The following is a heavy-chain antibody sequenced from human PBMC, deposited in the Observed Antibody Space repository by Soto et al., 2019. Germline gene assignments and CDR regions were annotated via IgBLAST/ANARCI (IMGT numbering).Heavy chain of an antibody. D-gene: IGHD6-13*01. V-gene: IGHV3-30-3*01. Sequence: QVQLVESGGGVVQPGRSLRLSCAASGFTFSSYAMHWVRQAPGKGLEWVAVISYDGSNKYYADSVKGRFTISRDNSKNTLYLQMNSLRAEDTAVNYCASAPPAGTIGGPYYFDYWGQGTLVTVSS. CDR3: ASAPPAGTIGGPYYFDY. J-gene: IGHJ4*02. CDR1: GFTFSSYA. CDR2: ISYDGSNK.